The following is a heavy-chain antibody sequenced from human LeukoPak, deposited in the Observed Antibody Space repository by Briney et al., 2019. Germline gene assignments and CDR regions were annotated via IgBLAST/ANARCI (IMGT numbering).Heavy chain of an antibody. Sequence: SDTLSLTCAVSGYSISSSNWWGWIRQPPGKGLEWIGYIYYSGSTYYNPSLKSRVTMLVDTSKNQFSLKLSSVTAVDTAVYYCALVVITRRSAEYFQHWGQGTLVTVSS. CDR3: ALVVITRRSAEYFQH. J-gene: IGHJ1*01. V-gene: IGHV4-28*01. D-gene: IGHD3-22*01. CDR1: GYSISSSNW. CDR2: IYYSGST.